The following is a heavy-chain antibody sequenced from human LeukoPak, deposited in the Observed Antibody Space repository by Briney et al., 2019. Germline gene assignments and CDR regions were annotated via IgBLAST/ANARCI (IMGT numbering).Heavy chain of an antibody. CDR2: IYRSGNT. CDR3: ARGKGEYYYDSSGYYSPSAFDI. Sequence: SETLSLTCTVSGYSISSGHYWGWIRQPPGKGLEWIGSIYRSGNTFYNPSLKSRVTISVDTSKNQFSLKLSSVTPEDTAVYYCARGKGEYYYDSSGYYSPSAFDIWGQGTMVTVSS. V-gene: IGHV4-38-2*02. CDR1: GYSISSGHY. D-gene: IGHD3-22*01. J-gene: IGHJ3*02.